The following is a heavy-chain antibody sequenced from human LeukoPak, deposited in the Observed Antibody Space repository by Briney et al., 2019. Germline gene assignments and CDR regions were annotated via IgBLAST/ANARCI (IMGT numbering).Heavy chain of an antibody. CDR2: ISGSGGST. CDR1: GFTFSSYA. D-gene: IGHD6-19*01. V-gene: IGHV3-23*01. J-gene: IGHJ4*02. CDR3: AKIPVSYSSGWSNFDY. Sequence: PGGSLRLSCAASGFTFSSYAMSWVRQAPGKGLEWVSAISGSGGSTYYAESVKGRFTIYRDNSKNTLFLQMNSLRAEDTAVYYCAKIPVSYSSGWSNFDYWGQGTLVTVSS.